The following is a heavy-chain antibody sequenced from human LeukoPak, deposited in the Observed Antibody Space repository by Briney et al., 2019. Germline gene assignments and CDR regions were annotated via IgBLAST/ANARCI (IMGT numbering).Heavy chain of an antibody. CDR1: GFTFSSYA. Sequence: PGGSLRLSCAASGFTFSSYAMSWVRQAPGKGLEWVSAISGSGGSTYYADSVKGRFTISRDNSKNTLYLQMNSLRAEDTAVYYCAKPQIGHYYDSSGHDYWGQGTLVTVSS. D-gene: IGHD3-22*01. J-gene: IGHJ4*02. V-gene: IGHV3-23*01. CDR3: AKPQIGHYYDSSGHDY. CDR2: ISGSGGST.